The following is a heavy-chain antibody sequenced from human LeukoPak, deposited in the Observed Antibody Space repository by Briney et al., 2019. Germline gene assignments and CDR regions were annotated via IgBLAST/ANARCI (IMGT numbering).Heavy chain of an antibody. V-gene: IGHV3-48*01. CDR3: ARDHYYGSGSSYKDY. J-gene: IGHJ4*02. CDR1: GFTFSNYN. Sequence: GGSLRLSCAASGFTFSNYNMNWVRQAPGKGLGWVSYISSSSSTIYYADSVKGRFTISRDNAKNSLYLQMNSLRADDTAVYYCARDHYYGSGSSYKDYWGQGSLVTVSS. CDR2: ISSSSSTI. D-gene: IGHD3-10*01.